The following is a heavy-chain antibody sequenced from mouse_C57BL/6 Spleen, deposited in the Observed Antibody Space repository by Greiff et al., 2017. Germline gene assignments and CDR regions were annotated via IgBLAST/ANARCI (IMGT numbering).Heavy chain of an antibody. CDR3: ARREDDYHYYAMDY. V-gene: IGHV2-2*01. D-gene: IGHD2-4*01. CDR2: IWRGGST. J-gene: IGHJ4*01. Sequence: QVQLQQSGPGLVQPSQSLSITCTVSGFSLTSYGVHWVRQSPGKGLEWLGVIWRGGSTDYNAAFISRLSISKDNSKSQVFFKMNSLQADDTAIYYCARREDDYHYYAMDYWGQGTSVTVSS. CDR1: GFSLTSYG.